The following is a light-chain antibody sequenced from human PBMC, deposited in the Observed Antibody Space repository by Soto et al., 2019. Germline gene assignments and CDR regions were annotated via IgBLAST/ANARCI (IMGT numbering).Light chain of an antibody. V-gene: IGLV2-14*01. Sequence: QSALTQPASVSGSPGQSITISCTGTSSDVGTYNYVSWYQHHPGKAPKLIIYEVSNRPSGVSNRFSGSKSGSTASLTIFGLQDEDEADYHCTSYTRDTALVFGTGTKLTVL. J-gene: IGLJ1*01. CDR2: EVS. CDR3: TSYTRDTALV. CDR1: SSDVGTYNY.